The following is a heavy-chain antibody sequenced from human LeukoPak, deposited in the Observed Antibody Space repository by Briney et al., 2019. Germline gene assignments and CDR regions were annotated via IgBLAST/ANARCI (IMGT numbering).Heavy chain of an antibody. V-gene: IGHV5-51*01. CDR3: ARGRFPNWFDP. J-gene: IGHJ5*02. CDR2: IYPGDSDP. Sequence: GESLRISCKGSGYSFTTYWIGWVRQMPGKGLEWVGIIYPGDSDPRYSPSFQGQVTISADKSISTAYLQWSSLKASDTAMYYCARGRFPNWFDPWGQGTLVTVSS. CDR1: GYSFTTYW. D-gene: IGHD3-3*01.